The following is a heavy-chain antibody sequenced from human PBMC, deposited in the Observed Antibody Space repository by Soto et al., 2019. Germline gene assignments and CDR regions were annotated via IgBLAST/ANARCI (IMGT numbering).Heavy chain of an antibody. Sequence: GASGKGCCNASGYTFSSYYMHWVRQAPGQGLEWMGIINPSGGSTSYAQKFQGRVTMTRDTSTSTVYMELSSLRSEDTAVYYCARHGRSSYSCVLYYFGYRGELTLVT. J-gene: IGHJ4*02. V-gene: IGHV1-46*01. D-gene: IGHD6-19*01. CDR1: GYTFSSYY. CDR2: INPSGGST. CDR3: ARHGRSSYSCVLYYFGY.